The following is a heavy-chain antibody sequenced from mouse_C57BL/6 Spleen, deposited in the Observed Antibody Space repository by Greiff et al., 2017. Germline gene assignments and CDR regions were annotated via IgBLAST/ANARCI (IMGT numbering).Heavy chain of an antibody. Sequence: EVQLQQSGPELVKPGASVKMSCKASGYTFTDYNMHWVKQSHGKSLEWIGYINPNNGGTSYNQKFKGKATLTVNKSSSTAYMELRSLTSEDSAVYYCARYTTVVATRDYWGQGTSVTVSS. D-gene: IGHD1-1*01. CDR3: ARYTTVVATRDY. CDR1: GYTFTDYN. CDR2: INPNNGGT. J-gene: IGHJ4*01. V-gene: IGHV1-22*01.